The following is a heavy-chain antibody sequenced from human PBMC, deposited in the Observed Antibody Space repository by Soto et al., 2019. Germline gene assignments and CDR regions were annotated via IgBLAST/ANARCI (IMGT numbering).Heavy chain of an antibody. Sequence: GALRLSCAASGFTFSSYGMHWVRQAPGKGLEWVAVISYDGSNKYYADSVKGRFTISRDNSKNTLYLQMNSLRAEDTAVYYCAKDLLRFLEWALPVLYFYGMDVWGQGTTVTVSS. D-gene: IGHD3-3*01. CDR3: AKDLLRFLEWALPVLYFYGMDV. V-gene: IGHV3-30*18. CDR1: GFTFSSYG. J-gene: IGHJ6*02. CDR2: ISYDGSNK.